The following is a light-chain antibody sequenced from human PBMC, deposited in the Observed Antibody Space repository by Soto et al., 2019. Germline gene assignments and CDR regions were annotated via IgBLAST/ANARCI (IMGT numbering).Light chain of an antibody. CDR1: QSVLYSSNNKNY. Sequence: DIVMTQSPDSLAVSLGERATINCKSSQSVLYSSNNKNYLAWYQQKPGQPPKLLIYWASTRESGLPDRSGGSGSGTEFTPYISSMQADDVAVYSCHQYYSSPTSGGGNKVEIK. J-gene: IGKJ4*01. CDR2: WAS. V-gene: IGKV4-1*01. CDR3: HQYYSSPT.